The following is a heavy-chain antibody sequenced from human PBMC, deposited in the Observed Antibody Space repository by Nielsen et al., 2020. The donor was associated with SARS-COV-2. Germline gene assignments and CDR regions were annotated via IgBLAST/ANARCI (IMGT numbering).Heavy chain of an antibody. CDR1: GGSFSGYY. J-gene: IGHJ3*02. CDR2: INYSGST. V-gene: IGHV4-34*09. Sequence: SDTLSLTCGVYGGSFSGYYGSWISQHPGKGVEWIGYINYSGSTYYNPSLKSPVTISVDTSKNQFSLKLSSVTAADTAVYYCARVRITMIVVVDAFDIWGQGTMVTVSS. CDR3: ARVRITMIVVVDAFDI. D-gene: IGHD3-22*01.